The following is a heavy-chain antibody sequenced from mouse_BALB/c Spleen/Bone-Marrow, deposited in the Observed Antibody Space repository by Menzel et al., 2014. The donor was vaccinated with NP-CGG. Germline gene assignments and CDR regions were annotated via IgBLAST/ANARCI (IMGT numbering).Heavy chain of an antibody. Sequence: QVQLQQSGPELVKPGASVKMSCKASGYTFTDYVISWVKQRTGQGLEWIGEIYPGSGSTYYNEKFKGKATLTADKSSNTAYMQLSSLTPEDSAVYFCARYYDYDWYFDVWGAGTTVTVSS. V-gene: IGHV1-77*01. J-gene: IGHJ1*01. D-gene: IGHD2-4*01. CDR1: GYTFTDYV. CDR2: IYPGSGST. CDR3: ARYYDYDWYFDV.